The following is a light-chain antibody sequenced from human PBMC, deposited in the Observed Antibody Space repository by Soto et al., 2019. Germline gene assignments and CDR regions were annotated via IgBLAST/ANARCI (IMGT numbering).Light chain of an antibody. V-gene: IGKV3-11*01. CDR3: QHRSNRPPLS. CDR1: QSVSTY. CDR2: DAS. J-gene: IGKJ4*01. Sequence: EIVLTQSPATLSLSPGDRATLSCRASQSVSTYLAWYQHKPGRAPRLLIYDASTMAAGVPARFSGSGSGTDFTLTISSLEPEDFAIYYCQHRSNRPPLSFGGGTKVAIK.